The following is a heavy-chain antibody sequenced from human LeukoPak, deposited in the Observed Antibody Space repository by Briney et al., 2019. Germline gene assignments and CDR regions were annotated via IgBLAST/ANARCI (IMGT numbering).Heavy chain of an antibody. V-gene: IGHV3-74*01. CDR3: TRIPADQTFFDF. Sequence: GGSLRLSCAASGFTLNKYWMHWVRQAPGKGLVWVSRINIDGSSISYADSVRGRFTISRGNAKNTLYLQMNNLRAEDTAVYYCTRIPADQTFFDFWGQGTLVTVSS. CDR2: INIDGSSI. J-gene: IGHJ4*02. D-gene: IGHD2-2*01. CDR1: GFTLNKYW.